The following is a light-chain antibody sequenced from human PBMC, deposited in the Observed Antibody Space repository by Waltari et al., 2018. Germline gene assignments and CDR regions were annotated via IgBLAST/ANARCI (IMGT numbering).Light chain of an antibody. J-gene: IGKJ4*01. Sequence: IVMTQSPDSLAVSLGERAPTHCKSTQTVLYSSNNKNYLTWYQQKPRQPPKLLIYWASTRESGVPDRFSGSGSGTDFTLTISSLQAEDVAVYYCQQYYNTPLTFGGGTKVEIK. CDR3: QQYYNTPLT. V-gene: IGKV4-1*01. CDR2: WAS. CDR1: QTVLYSSNNKNY.